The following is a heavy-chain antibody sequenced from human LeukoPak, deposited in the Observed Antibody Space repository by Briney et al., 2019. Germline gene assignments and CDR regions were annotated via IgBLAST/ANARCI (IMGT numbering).Heavy chain of an antibody. CDR2: IYYTGST. V-gene: IGHV4-59*12. CDR3: ARGPPPDFDY. J-gene: IGHJ4*02. CDR1: GGSISSYS. Sequence: SETLSLTCTVSGGSISSYSWSWIRQPPGKGLEWIGYIYYTGSTNYNPSLKSRVTLSVDTPKNQFSLKLSSVTAADTAVYYCARGPPPDFDYWGRGTLVTVSS.